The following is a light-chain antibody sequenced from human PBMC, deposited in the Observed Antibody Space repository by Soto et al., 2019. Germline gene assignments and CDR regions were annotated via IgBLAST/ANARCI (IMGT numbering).Light chain of an antibody. V-gene: IGKV3D-15*01. CDR3: QQSYSSPA. J-gene: IGKJ1*01. Sequence: EIVMTQSPVTLSVSPGERATLSCRASQSLSSNLAWYQQKPGQAPRLLIYDASNRATGIPARFSGSGSGTDFTLTISSLQPEDFATYYCQQSYSSPAFGQGTKVDIK. CDR2: DAS. CDR1: QSLSSN.